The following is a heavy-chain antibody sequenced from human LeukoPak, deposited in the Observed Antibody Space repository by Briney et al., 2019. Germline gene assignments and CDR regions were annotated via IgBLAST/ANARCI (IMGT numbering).Heavy chain of an antibody. CDR3: ARDPYYYDSSGYYGEGFDY. Sequence: GGSLRLSCAVSGFTVSSNFLNWVRQAPGKGLEWVSVLYSGGTTFYADSVKGRFTISRDNAKNSLYLQMNSLRAEDTAVYYCARDPYYYDSSGYYGEGFDYWGQGTLVTVSS. V-gene: IGHV3-53*01. D-gene: IGHD3-22*01. CDR1: GFTVSSNF. CDR2: LYSGGTT. J-gene: IGHJ4*02.